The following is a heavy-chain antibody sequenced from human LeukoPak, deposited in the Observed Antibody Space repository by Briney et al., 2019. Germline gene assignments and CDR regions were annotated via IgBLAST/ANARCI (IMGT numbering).Heavy chain of an antibody. J-gene: IGHJ4*02. CDR3: ARHYYGSTGYYYFDY. V-gene: IGHV4-39*01. CDR1: GDSITGSSYY. D-gene: IGHD3-22*01. Sequence: PSETLSLTCTVSGDSITGSSYYWGWIRQPPGKGLEWIGSMFYSGSTYSNPSLKSRVTISVDTSKNQFSLKLSSVTAADTAVYYCARHYYGSTGYYYFDYWGQGTLVTVSS. CDR2: MFYSGST.